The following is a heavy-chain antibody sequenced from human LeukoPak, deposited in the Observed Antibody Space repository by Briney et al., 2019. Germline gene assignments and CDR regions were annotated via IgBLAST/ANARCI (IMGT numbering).Heavy chain of an antibody. J-gene: IGHJ4*02. CDR3: ARGVYDSSGYYQY. D-gene: IGHD3-22*01. V-gene: IGHV3-20*04. Sequence: GGSLRLSCAASGFTFDDYGMSWVRQAPGKGLEWVSAINWNGGSTGYADSVKGRFTISRDNAKNSLYLQMNSLRAEDTAVYYCARGVYDSSGYYQYWGQGTLVTVSS. CDR2: INWNGGST. CDR1: GFTFDDYG.